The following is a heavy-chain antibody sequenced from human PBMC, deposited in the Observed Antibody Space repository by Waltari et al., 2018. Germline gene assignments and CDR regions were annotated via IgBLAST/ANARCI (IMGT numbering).Heavy chain of an antibody. D-gene: IGHD6-13*01. V-gene: IGHV4-38-2*01. J-gene: IGHJ3*02. CDR3: ARGYSSSWGAFDI. CDR1: GYSISSGYY. CDR2: IYHSGST. Sequence: QVQLQESGPGLVKPSETLSLTCAVSGYSISSGYYWGWIRQPPGKGLEWIGSIYHSGSTYYNPSLKSRVTISVDTSKNQFSLKLSSVTAADTAVYYCARGYSSSWGAFDIWGQGTMVTVSS.